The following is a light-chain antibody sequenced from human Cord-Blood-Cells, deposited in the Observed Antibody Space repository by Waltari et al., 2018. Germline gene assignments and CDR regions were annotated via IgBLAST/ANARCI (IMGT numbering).Light chain of an antibody. V-gene: IGKV1-39*01. CDR2: AAP. Sequence: DMQMTQSPSYLSASVGDRVAITCRASQIISSYLNWYHQKPGKAPNLLIYAAPSLQSGVPPRFSSSGSGADFTLPISSLQPEDYATYYCQQSYSTPWTFGQGTKVEIK. J-gene: IGKJ1*01. CDR3: QQSYSTPWT. CDR1: QIISSY.